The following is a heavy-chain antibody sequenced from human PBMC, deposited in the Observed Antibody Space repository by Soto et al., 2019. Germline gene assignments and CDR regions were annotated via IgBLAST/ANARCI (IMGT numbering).Heavy chain of an antibody. D-gene: IGHD1-26*01. V-gene: IGHV3-23*01. CDR3: ARRGSGSYYDY. CDR2: ISGSGGST. Sequence: EVQLLESGGCLVQPGGSLRLSCAASGFTFRSDAMRWVRQAPVKGLEWVSAISGSGGSTYYADSVKGRFTISRDNSKNTLYLQMNSLRAEDTAVYYCARRGSGSYYDYWGQGTLVTVSS. J-gene: IGHJ4*02. CDR1: GFTFRSDA.